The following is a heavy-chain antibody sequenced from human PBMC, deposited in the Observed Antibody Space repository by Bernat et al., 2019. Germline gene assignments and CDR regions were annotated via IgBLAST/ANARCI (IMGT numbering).Heavy chain of an antibody. V-gene: IGHV4-31*03. CDR2: IYYSGST. J-gene: IGHJ3*02. CDR3: ARSALDIVVVVAATGDAFDI. CDR1: GGSISSGGYY. Sequence: QVQLQESGPGLVKPSQTLSLTCTVSGGSISSGGYYWSWIRQHPGKGLEWIGYIYYSGSTYYNPSLKSRVTISVDTSKNQFSLKLSSVTAADTAVYYCARSALDIVVVVAATGDAFDIWGQGTMVTVSS. D-gene: IGHD2-15*01.